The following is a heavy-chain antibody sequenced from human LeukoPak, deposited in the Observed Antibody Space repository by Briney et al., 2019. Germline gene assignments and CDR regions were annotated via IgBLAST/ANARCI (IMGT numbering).Heavy chain of an antibody. V-gene: IGHV4-31*03. Sequence: SETLSLTCTVSGGSISSGGYYWSWIRQHPGKGLEWIGYIYYSGSTYYNPSLKSRVTISVDTSKNQFSLKLSSVTAADTALYYCAACTSGSCYSGAPFDLWGQGALVTVSS. CDR2: IYYSGST. J-gene: IGHJ4*02. CDR3: AACTSGSCYSGAPFDL. CDR1: GGSISSGGYY. D-gene: IGHD2-15*01.